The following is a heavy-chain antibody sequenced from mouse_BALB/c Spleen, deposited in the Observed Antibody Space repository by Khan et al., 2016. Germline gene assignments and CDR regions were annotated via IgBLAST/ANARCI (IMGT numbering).Heavy chain of an antibody. D-gene: IGHD3-3*01. CDR3: ARYVRDAMDY. CDR1: VDSITNNY. CDR2: ISYSGGN. Sequence: EVQLQESGPSLVKPSQTLSLTCSVNVDSITNNYWNWIRKFPGNKLEYMGYISYSGGNYYNPSLKSRISITRDTSKNQYYLQLNSVTTEDTATYXCARYVRDAMDYWGQGTSVTVSS. J-gene: IGHJ4*01. V-gene: IGHV3-8*02.